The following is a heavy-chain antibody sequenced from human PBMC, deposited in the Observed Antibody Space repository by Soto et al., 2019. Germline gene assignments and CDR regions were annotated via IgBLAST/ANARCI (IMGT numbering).Heavy chain of an antibody. V-gene: IGHV3-23*01. D-gene: IGHD2-8*01. CDR1: GFTFGSYA. Sequence: EVQLLESGGGLVQPGGSLRLSCAASGFTFGSYAMSWVRQAPGKGLEWVSAISGSGGSTYYADSVKGRFTISRDNSKNTLYLQMNSLRAEDTAVYYCAKSGYCTNGACYGLAGLGFSGMDVWGQGTTVTVSS. CDR2: ISGSGGST. CDR3: AKSGYCTNGACYGLAGLGFSGMDV. J-gene: IGHJ6*02.